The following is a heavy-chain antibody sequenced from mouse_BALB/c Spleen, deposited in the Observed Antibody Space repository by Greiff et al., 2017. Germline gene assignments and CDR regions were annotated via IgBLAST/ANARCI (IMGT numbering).Heavy chain of an antibody. CDR3: ARHTVYYFDY. Sequence: EVKLVESGGGLVQPGGSLKLSCAASGFPFSSYPFFWVRQTPEKRLEWVAYISNGGGSTYFPDTVKGRFTISRDKAKNTLYLQMSSLKSEDTAMYYCARHTVYYFDYWGQGTTLTVSS. V-gene: IGHV5-12-2*01. CDR2: ISNGGGST. J-gene: IGHJ2*01. CDR1: GFPFSSYP.